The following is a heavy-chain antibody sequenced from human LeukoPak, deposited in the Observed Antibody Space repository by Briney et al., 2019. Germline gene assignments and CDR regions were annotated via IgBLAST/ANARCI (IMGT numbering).Heavy chain of an antibody. D-gene: IGHD6-6*01. J-gene: IGHJ4*02. V-gene: IGHV5-51*01. CDR2: IYPGDSDT. CDR1: GYSFTSYW. Sequence: GESLKISCKDSGYSFTSYWIGWVRQMPGKGLEWMGIIYPGDSDTRYSPSFQGHVTISTDKSISTAYLQWSSLKASDTAIYYCARRGRSSSNFDFWGQGTLVTVSS. CDR3: ARRGRSSSNFDF.